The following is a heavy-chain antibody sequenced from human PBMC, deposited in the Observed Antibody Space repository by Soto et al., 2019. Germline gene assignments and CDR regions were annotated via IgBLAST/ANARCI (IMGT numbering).Heavy chain of an antibody. CDR1: GGSISSSNW. D-gene: IGHD4-17*01. CDR3: ARSTTVTTDDKDFDY. CDR2: IYHSGST. V-gene: IGHV4-4*02. Sequence: QVQLQESGPGLVKPSGTLSLTCAVSGGSISSSNWWSWVRQPPGKGLEWIGEIYHSGSTNYNPSRKSRVTISVDKSKNQFSLKLSSVTAADTAVYYWARSTTVTTDDKDFDYWGQGTLVTVSS. J-gene: IGHJ4*02.